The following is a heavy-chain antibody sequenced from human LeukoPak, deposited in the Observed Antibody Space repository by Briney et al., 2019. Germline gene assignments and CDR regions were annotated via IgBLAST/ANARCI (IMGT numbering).Heavy chain of an antibody. CDR1: GFTFSSYG. J-gene: IGHJ3*02. D-gene: IGHD3-10*01. V-gene: IGHV3-33*01. CDR2: IWYDGSNK. CDR3: AREGRLARGDFDI. Sequence: GGSLRLSCAASGFTFSSYGMHWVRQAPGKGLEWVAVIWYDGSNKYYADSVKGRFTISRDNSKNTLYLQMNSLRAEDTAVYYCAREGRLARGDFDIWGQGTMVTVSS.